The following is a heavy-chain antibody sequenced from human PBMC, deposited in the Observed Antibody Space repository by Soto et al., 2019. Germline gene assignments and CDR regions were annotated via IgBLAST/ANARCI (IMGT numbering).Heavy chain of an antibody. V-gene: IGHV4-61*01. Sequence: SETLSLTCTVSGGSVRDGSCYWAWLRQPPGKGLEWIGHIYHSGSTIYNPSLKSRVTISIDTSKSQFSLNLNSMTAADTAVYYCAGYNWNYYFDPWGQGTLVTAPQ. CDR2: IYHSGST. D-gene: IGHD1-7*01. J-gene: IGHJ5*02. CDR1: GGSVRDGSCY. CDR3: AGYNWNYYFDP.